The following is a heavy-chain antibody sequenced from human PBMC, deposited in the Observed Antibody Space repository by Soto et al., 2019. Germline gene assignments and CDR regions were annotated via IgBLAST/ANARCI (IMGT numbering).Heavy chain of an antibody. J-gene: IGHJ4*02. CDR1: GVSVSSFY. CDR2: MYYSGDT. Sequence: PSETLSLTCTVSGVSVSSFYWSWIRQPPGKGLEWIGYMYYSGDTNTNPSLQSRVTMAVDTSKNQFSLQLSSVTAADTAVYYCARQGSGYSSRTHFDYWGQGTRVTVSS. D-gene: IGHD6-19*01. CDR3: ARQGSGYSSRTHFDY. V-gene: IGHV4-59*02.